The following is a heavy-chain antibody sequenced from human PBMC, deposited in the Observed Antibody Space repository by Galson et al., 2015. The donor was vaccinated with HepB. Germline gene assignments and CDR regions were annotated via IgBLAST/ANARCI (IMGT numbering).Heavy chain of an antibody. CDR2: INPNSGGT. V-gene: IGHV1-2*04. CDR1: GYTFTGYY. J-gene: IGHJ3*02. CDR3: ARGGAWFGEARPDAFDI. D-gene: IGHD3-10*01. Sequence: SVKVSCKASGYTFTGYYMHWVRQAPGQGLEWMGWINPNSGGTNYAQKFQGWVTMTRDTSISTAYMELSRLRSDDTAVYYCARGGAWFGEARPDAFDIWGQGTMVTVSS.